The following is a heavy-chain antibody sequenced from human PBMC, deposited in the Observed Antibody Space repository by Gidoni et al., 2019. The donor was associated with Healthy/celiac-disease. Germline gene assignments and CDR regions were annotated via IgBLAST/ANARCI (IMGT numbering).Heavy chain of an antibody. CDR3: ARDYTYYDIVTGYPHYYYYGMDV. V-gene: IGHV1-69*01. Sequence: QVQLVQSGAEVKKPGSSVKVSCKASGATFSSYAISWVRQAPGQGLEWMGGIIPIFGTANYAQKFQGRVTITADESTSTAYMELSSLRSEDTAVYYCARDYTYYDIVTGYPHYYYYGMDVWGQGTTVTVSS. CDR2: IIPIFGTA. D-gene: IGHD3-9*01. CDR1: GATFSSYA. J-gene: IGHJ6*02.